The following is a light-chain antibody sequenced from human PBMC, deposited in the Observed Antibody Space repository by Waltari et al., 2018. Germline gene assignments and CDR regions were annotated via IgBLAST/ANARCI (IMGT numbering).Light chain of an antibody. CDR2: AAS. CDR1: QDISNS. V-gene: IGKV1-NL1*01. J-gene: IGKJ5*01. Sequence: DIQMTQSPSSLSASLGDRVTITCRASQDISNSLAWYQQVPGKAPKLLLFAASTLKDGVPSRFSGSGSGTDYTLTIHSLQPEDFATYYCQHYYKTPAITFGQGTRLEVK. CDR3: QHYYKTPAIT.